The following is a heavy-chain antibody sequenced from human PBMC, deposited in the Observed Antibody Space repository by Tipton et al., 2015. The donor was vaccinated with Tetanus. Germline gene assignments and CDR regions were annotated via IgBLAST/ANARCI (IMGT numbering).Heavy chain of an antibody. Sequence: TLSLTCAVYGGSFSNYYLTWIRQPPGQGLEWIGEIHPSGITNYNPTLINRVTISVDTSKNQFSLRLTSVTAADTAVYFCARGVDPYKPGTFWGHGPLVTVSS. J-gene: IGHJ4*03. CDR3: ARGVDPYKPGTF. CDR2: IHPSGIT. CDR1: GGSFSNYY. D-gene: IGHD7-27*01. V-gene: IGHV4-34*01.